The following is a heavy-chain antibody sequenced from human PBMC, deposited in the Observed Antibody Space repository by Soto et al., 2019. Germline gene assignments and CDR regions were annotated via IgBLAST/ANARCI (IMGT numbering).Heavy chain of an antibody. CDR1: GFTFSSYA. V-gene: IGHV3-30-3*01. CDR3: ARDGSGAARKTFDY. J-gene: IGHJ4*02. Sequence: PGGSLRLSCAASGFTFSSYAMHWVRQAPGKGLEWVAVISYDGSNKYYADSVKGRFTISRDNSKNTLYLQMNSLRAEDTAVYYCARDGSGAARKTFDYWGQGTLVTVSS. D-gene: IGHD6-13*01. CDR2: ISYDGSNK.